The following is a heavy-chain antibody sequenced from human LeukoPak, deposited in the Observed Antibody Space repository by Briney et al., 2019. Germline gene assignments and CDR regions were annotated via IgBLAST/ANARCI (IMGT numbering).Heavy chain of an antibody. Sequence: SVKVSCKASGGSFISYAITWVRQAPRQGVEWMGGTNTVFHTPNYVQRLQDRVTFSTDESTSTAYMELSSLRSEDTAVYYCARGRTTGELDFWGQGTLVTVSS. CDR2: TNTVFHTP. CDR3: ARGRTTGELDF. J-gene: IGHJ4*02. D-gene: IGHD4-11*01. V-gene: IGHV1-69*05. CDR1: GGSFISYA.